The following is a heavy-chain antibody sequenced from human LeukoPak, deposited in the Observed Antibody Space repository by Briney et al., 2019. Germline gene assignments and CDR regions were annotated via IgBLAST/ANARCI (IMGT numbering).Heavy chain of an antibody. CDR1: GFTFDDYA. CDR2: ISWNSGSI. Sequence: GRSLRLSCAASGFTFDDYAMHWVRQAPGKGLEWVSGISWNSGSIGYADSVKGRFTISRDNAKNSLYLQMNSLRAEDTALYYCAKDKENYGDYIFDYWGQGTLVTVSS. V-gene: IGHV3-9*01. CDR3: AKDKENYGDYIFDY. J-gene: IGHJ4*02. D-gene: IGHD4-17*01.